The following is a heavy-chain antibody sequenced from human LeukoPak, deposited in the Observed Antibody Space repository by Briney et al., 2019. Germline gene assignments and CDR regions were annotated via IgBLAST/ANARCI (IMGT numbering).Heavy chain of an antibody. Sequence: ASVKVSCKASGYIFTSYGISWVRQAPGQGLEWMGWISTYNGNTNYAQKLQGRVTLSTDTSSSTAYMELRSLRSDDTAVYYCARAPGYYGDYWGQGTLVTVSS. V-gene: IGHV1-18*01. CDR3: ARAPGYYGDY. J-gene: IGHJ4*02. CDR1: GYIFTSYG. D-gene: IGHD3-10*01. CDR2: ISTYNGNT.